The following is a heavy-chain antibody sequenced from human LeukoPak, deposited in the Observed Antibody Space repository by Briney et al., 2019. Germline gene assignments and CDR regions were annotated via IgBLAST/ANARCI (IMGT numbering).Heavy chain of an antibody. CDR3: AKFRPSYDSSGH. Sequence: GESLRLSCGASGFSFTTYWMGWVRQAPGKGLEWVSYISSSGSTIYYADSVKGRFTISRDNAKNTLCLQMNSLRAEDTAVYYCAKFRPSYDSSGHWGQGTLVTVSS. CDR2: ISSSGSTI. CDR1: GFSFTTYW. D-gene: IGHD3-22*01. J-gene: IGHJ4*02. V-gene: IGHV3-48*04.